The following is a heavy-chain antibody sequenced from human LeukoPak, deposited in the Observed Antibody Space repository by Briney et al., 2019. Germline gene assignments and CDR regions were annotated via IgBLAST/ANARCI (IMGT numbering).Heavy chain of an antibody. V-gene: IGHV1-69*05. CDR2: IIPIFGTA. J-gene: IGHJ5*02. CDR1: GYTFSGYY. D-gene: IGHD6-13*01. Sequence: ASQKVSCKASGYTFSGYYMHWVRQAPGQGLEWMGGIIPIFGTANYAQKFQGRVTITTDESTSTAYMELSSLRSEDTAVYYCARGIAALLDWFDPWGQGTLVTVSS. CDR3: ARGIAALLDWFDP.